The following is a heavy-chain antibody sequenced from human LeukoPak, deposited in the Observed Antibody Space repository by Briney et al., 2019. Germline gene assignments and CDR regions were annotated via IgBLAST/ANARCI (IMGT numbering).Heavy chain of an antibody. CDR3: ARDIFIGYYASSGYYS. Sequence: PGGSLRLSCADSGFTFSSYSMHWVRQAPGKGLEWVSSISSGRHYIYYADSVKGRFTISRDNAKKALYLQMNSLRAEDTALYYCARDIFIGYYASSGYYSWGQGTLVTVSS. CDR1: GFTFSSYS. D-gene: IGHD3-22*01. CDR2: ISSGRHYI. V-gene: IGHV3-21*01. J-gene: IGHJ4*02.